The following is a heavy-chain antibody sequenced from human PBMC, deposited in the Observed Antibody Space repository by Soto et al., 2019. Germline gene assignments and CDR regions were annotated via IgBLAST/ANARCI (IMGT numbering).Heavy chain of an antibody. CDR1: GYTFTGYA. V-gene: IGHV1-3*01. CDR3: ARAVAVPADFAY. Sequence: ASVKVSCKASGYTFTGYAMHWVRQAPGQRLEWMGWINAGNGNTKYSQKFQGRVTITRDTSASAAYMELSSLSSEDTAVYYCARAVAVPADFAYWGQGTLVTVSS. CDR2: INAGNGNT. D-gene: IGHD6-19*01. J-gene: IGHJ4*02.